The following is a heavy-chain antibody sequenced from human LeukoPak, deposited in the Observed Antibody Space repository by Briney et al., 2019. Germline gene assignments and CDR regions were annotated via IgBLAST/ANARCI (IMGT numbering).Heavy chain of an antibody. D-gene: IGHD6-13*01. Sequence: GGSLRLSCAASGFTFSSYAMSWVRQAPGKGLEWVSAIRGSGGSTYYADSVKGRFTISGDNSMNTLSLQMNSLRAEDTALYYCAKSSSWTYHYLDYWGQGALVTVSS. CDR3: AKSSSWTYHYLDY. CDR1: GFTFSSYA. J-gene: IGHJ4*02. V-gene: IGHV3-23*01. CDR2: IRGSGGST.